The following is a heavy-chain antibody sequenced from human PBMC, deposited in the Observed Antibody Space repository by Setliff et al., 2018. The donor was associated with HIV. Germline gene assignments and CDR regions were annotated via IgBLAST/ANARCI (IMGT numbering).Heavy chain of an antibody. CDR3: ARRGLTGRLDAFDF. CDR2: TWYDGRTT. CDR1: GFTFSSYV. J-gene: IGHJ3*01. Sequence: GGSLRLSCAASGFTFSSYVMHWVRQAPGKGLEWVALTWYDGRTTYYADSVKGRFTISRDNAKSSLFLQMNSLRAEDTAVYYCARRGLTGRLDAFDFWAQGQWSPSPQ. D-gene: IGHD4-4*01. V-gene: IGHV3-33*08.